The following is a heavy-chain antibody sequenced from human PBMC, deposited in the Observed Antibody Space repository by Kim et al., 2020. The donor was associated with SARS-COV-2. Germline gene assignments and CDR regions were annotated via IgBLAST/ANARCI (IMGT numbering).Heavy chain of an antibody. CDR2: IFHGGTT. J-gene: IGHJ3*02. Sequence: SETLSLTCNVSGDSISSYYWNWIRQTPEKGLEWIGYIFHGGTTKYSTSLKSRVSISVDTSKNQVSLTLNSVTAADTAVYYCARVLPDVTVAILDAFDIWG. CDR3: ARVLPDVTVAILDAFDI. D-gene: IGHD2-21*01. V-gene: IGHV4-59*13. CDR1: GDSISSYY.